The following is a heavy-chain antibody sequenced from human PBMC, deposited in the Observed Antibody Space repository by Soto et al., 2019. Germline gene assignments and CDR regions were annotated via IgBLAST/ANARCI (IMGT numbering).Heavy chain of an antibody. Sequence: GGSLRLSCAASGFTSSSYAMSWVRQAPGKGLEWVSAISGSGGSTYYADSVKGRFTISRDNSKNTLYLQMNSLRAEDTAVYYCAKDWEQWLVQLYGYWGQGTLVTVSS. CDR2: ISGSGGST. J-gene: IGHJ4*02. D-gene: IGHD6-19*01. CDR1: GFTSSSYA. CDR3: AKDWEQWLVQLYGY. V-gene: IGHV3-23*01.